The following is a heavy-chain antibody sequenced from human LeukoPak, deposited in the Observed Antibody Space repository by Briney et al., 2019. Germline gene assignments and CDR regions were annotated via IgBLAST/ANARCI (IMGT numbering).Heavy chain of an antibody. J-gene: IGHJ4*02. CDR1: GYTFTSYG. D-gene: IGHD2-21*02. V-gene: IGHV1-18*01. CDR2: ISGYNGST. Sequence: ASVKVSCKASGYTFTSYGISWVRQAPGQGLEWMGWISGYNGSTNYAQNLQGRVTMTTDTSTNTAYMELRSLRSDDTAVYYCARDDCGGDCYSDYWGQGTLVTVSS. CDR3: ARDDCGGDCYSDY.